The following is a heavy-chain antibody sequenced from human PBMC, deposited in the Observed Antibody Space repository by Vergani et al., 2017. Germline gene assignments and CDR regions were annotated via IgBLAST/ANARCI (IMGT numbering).Heavy chain of an antibody. Sequence: QLQLQESGSGLVKPSQTLSLTCAVSVGSISSGGYSWSWIRQPPGKGLEWIGYIYHSGSTYYNPSLKSRVTISVDMSKNQFSLKLSSVTAADTAVYYSARAFITSVTTFRFDPWGQGTLVTVSS. V-gene: IGHV4-30-2*01. CDR3: ARAFITSVTTFRFDP. CDR2: IYHSGST. D-gene: IGHD4-17*01. CDR1: VGSISSGGYS. J-gene: IGHJ5*02.